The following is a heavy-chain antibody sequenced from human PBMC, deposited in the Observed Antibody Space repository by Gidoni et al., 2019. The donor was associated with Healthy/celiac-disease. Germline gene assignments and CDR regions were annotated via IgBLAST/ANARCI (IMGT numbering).Heavy chain of an antibody. D-gene: IGHD6-19*01. Sequence: QVQLQQSGPGLVQPSQTLSLTCAISGDRVSSNSAAWNWIRQSPSRGLEWLGRTYYRSKWYNDDAVSVKSRITINPDTSKNQFSLQLNSVTPEDTAVYYCARQGDRRYSSAIDYWGQGTLVTVSS. V-gene: IGHV6-1*01. CDR2: TYYRSKWYN. J-gene: IGHJ4*02. CDR3: ARQGDRRYSSAIDY. CDR1: GDRVSSNSAA.